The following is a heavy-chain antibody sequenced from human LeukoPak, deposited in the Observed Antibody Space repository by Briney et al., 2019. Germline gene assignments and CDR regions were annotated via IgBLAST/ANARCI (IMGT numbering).Heavy chain of an antibody. Sequence: GGSLRLSCTASGFTFGDYAMSWFRQTPGKGLEWVGFIRSEGYGGTPEYAASVKGRFTISRDDSKSIAYLQMNSLKTEDTAVYYCARAQNSGWYGINDYWGQGTLVTVSS. CDR3: ARAQNSGWYGINDY. CDR2: IRSEGYGGTP. D-gene: IGHD6-19*01. V-gene: IGHV3-49*03. CDR1: GFTFGDYA. J-gene: IGHJ4*02.